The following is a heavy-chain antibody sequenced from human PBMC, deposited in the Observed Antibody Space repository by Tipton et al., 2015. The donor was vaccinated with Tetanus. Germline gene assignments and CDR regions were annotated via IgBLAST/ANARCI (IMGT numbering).Heavy chain of an antibody. V-gene: IGHV3-33*01. J-gene: IGHJ4*02. Sequence: SLRLSCAASGFIFSSYGIHWVHQAPGKGLEWVAVSWYDGTDTYYADAVKGRFTISRDNSKNTLYLQMNSLRAEDTAVYYCAREADCSGGSCFSGDFDNWGQGTQVTVSS. CDR1: GFIFSSYG. CDR2: SWYDGTDT. CDR3: AREADCSGGSCFSGDFDN. D-gene: IGHD2-15*01.